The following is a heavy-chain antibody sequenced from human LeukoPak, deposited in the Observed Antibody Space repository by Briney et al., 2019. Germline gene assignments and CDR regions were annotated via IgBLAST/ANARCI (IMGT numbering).Heavy chain of an antibody. V-gene: IGHV3-30*03. D-gene: IGHD1-1*01. CDR3: TTEDTTWNAYDF. Sequence: GGSLRLSSVVSGLIFRAYGMHCDRQAPGNGLEWVAVVSPDGHTKFYADSVRGRFTISRDNSQNTVVLQMDSLTADDTGVYYCTTEDTTWNAYDFWGQGTTVIVSS. CDR1: GLIFRAYG. CDR2: VSPDGHTK. J-gene: IGHJ6*02.